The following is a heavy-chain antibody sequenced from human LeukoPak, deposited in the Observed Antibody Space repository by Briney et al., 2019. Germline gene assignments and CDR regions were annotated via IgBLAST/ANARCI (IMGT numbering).Heavy chain of an antibody. D-gene: IGHD6-19*01. CDR2: MPYDGSNK. J-gene: IGHJ4*02. Sequence: PGGSLRLSCAASGFTFSSYAMHWVRQAPGKGLEWVAVMPYDGSNKYYADSVKGRFTISRDNSKNTLYLQMNSLRAEDTAVYYCARDRGLVAFWGQGTLVTVSS. CDR3: ARDRGLVAF. V-gene: IGHV3-30-3*01. CDR1: GFTFSSYA.